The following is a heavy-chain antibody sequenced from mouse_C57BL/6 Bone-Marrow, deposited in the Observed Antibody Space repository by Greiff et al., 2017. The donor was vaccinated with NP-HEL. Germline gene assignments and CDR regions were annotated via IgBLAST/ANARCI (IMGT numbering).Heavy chain of an antibody. CDR3: AILGRKGFDY. D-gene: IGHD4-1*01. CDR1: GYTFTSYT. CDR2: INPSSGYT. J-gene: IGHJ2*01. V-gene: IGHV1-4*01. Sequence: QVQLQQSGAELARPGASAKMSCKASGYTFTSYTMHWVKQRPGQGLEWIGYINPSSGYTKYNQKFKDKATLTADKSSSTAYMQLSSLTSEDSAVYYCAILGRKGFDYWGQGTTLTVSS.